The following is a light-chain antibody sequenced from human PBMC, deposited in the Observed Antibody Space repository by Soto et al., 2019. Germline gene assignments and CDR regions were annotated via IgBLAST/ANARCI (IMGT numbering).Light chain of an antibody. CDR3: SSYTSSSTLGVV. Sequence: QSVLTQPASVSGSPGQSITISCTGNSSDIGSYNYVSWYQQHPGKAPKLMIYDVSNRPSGVSNRFSGSKSGNTCSLTISGLQAEDEADYYCSSYTSSSTLGVVFGGGTKVTGL. V-gene: IGLV2-14*01. J-gene: IGLJ2*01. CDR2: DVS. CDR1: SSDIGSYNY.